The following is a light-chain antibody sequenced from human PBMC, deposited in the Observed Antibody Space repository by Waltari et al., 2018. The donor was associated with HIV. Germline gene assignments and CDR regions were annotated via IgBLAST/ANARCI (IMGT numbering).Light chain of an antibody. Sequence: IQMTQSPSSLSASVGDRVTITCRASQSISSYLNWYQQKPGKAPKLLIYAASSLQSGVPSRFSGSGSGTDFTLTISSLQPEDFAAYYCQQSYNTPQTFGQGTKVEI. CDR3: QQSYNTPQT. V-gene: IGKV1-39*01. CDR1: QSISSY. CDR2: AAS. J-gene: IGKJ1*01.